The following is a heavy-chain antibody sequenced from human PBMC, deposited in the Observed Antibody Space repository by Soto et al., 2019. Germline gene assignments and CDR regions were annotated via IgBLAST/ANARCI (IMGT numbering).Heavy chain of an antibody. CDR1: GFTFSSYA. J-gene: IGHJ1*01. Sequence: EVQLLESGGALVQPGGSLRLSCAASGFTFSSYAMTWVRQAPGKGLEWVSLITGSGGDTYYGDSVKGRFTISRDNSKNTLFLQMNSLRVEDTAVYFCAKAEGGTWGTEYFQYWGPSTLVTVSS. V-gene: IGHV3-23*01. D-gene: IGHD7-27*01. CDR2: ITGSGGDT. CDR3: AKAEGGTWGTEYFQY.